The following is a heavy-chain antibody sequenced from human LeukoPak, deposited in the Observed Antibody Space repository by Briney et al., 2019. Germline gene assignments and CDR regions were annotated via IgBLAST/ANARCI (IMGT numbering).Heavy chain of an antibody. D-gene: IGHD3-3*01. CDR2: INHSGST. Sequence: SETLSLTCAVYGGSFSGYYWSWIRQPPGKGLEWIGEINHSGSTNYNPSLKSRVTISVDTSKNQFSLKLSSVTAADTAVYYCAVTYYDYYYYYMDVWGKGTTVTVSS. CDR3: AVTYYDYYYYYMDV. CDR1: GGSFSGYY. J-gene: IGHJ6*03. V-gene: IGHV4-34*01.